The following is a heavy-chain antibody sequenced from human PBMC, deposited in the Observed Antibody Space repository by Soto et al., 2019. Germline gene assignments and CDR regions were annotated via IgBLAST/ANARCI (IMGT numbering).Heavy chain of an antibody. CDR1: GFTVSSFY. D-gene: IGHD3-3*01. CDR2: ISSGGST. J-gene: IGHJ4*02. Sequence: EVQLVESGGGLVQPGGSLRLSCAASGFTVSSFYMTWVRQAPGKGLQGVAVISSGGSTYYEDSLKGRFTITSDTPKNPLYLEMNSLRAEDTAVYYCARDTFGGAYDFLHGGQGTLVTVSS. CDR3: ARDTFGGAYDFLH. V-gene: IGHV3-66*01.